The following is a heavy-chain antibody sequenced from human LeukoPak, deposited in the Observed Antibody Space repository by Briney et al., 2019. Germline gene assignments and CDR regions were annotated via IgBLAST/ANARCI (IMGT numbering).Heavy chain of an antibody. V-gene: IGHV3-9*01. CDR2: ITWKSGSI. J-gene: IGHJ4*02. D-gene: IGHD6-13*01. CDR3: AKDWGYSSSWPFDY. Sequence: PGRSLGLSCAASGFTFDDYAMHWVRQAPGKGLEWVSGITWKSGSIGYADSVKGRFTISRDNAKNSLYLQMNSLRAEDTAVYYCAKDWGYSSSWPFDYWGQGTLVTVSS. CDR1: GFTFDDYA.